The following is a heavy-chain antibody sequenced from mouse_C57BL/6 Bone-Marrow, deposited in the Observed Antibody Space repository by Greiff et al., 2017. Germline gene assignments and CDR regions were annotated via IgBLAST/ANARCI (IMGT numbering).Heavy chain of an antibody. Sequence: QVQLQQPGAELVKPGASVKMSCKASGYTFTSYWITWVKQRPGQGLEWIGDIYPTSGRTNYNEKFKSKAILTVDTSSNTAYMQLSSLTSEDSAVLYCARAGPRERSFDYGGRGNTLTVSA. CDR3: ARAGPRERSFDY. CDR1: GYTFTSYW. CDR2: IYPTSGRT. V-gene: IGHV1-55*01. J-gene: IGHJ2*01.